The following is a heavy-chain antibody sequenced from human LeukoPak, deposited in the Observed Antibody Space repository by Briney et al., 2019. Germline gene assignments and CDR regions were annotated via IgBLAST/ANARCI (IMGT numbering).Heavy chain of an antibody. Sequence: GGSLRLSCAASGFTFSSYGMHWVRQAPGKGLEWVAVISYDGSNKYYADSVKGRFTISRDNSKNTLYLQMNSLRAEDTAVYYCAKDWGNYDILTGPGYWGQGTLVTVSS. CDR3: AKDWGNYDILTGPGY. J-gene: IGHJ4*02. CDR2: ISYDGSNK. V-gene: IGHV3-30*18. D-gene: IGHD3-9*01. CDR1: GFTFSSYG.